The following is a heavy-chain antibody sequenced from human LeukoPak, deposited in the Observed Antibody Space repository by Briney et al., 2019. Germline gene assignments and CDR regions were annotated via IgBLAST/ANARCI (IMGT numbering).Heavy chain of an antibody. V-gene: IGHV3-7*03. CDR2: IKQDGSEK. Sequence: GGSLRLSCAASGFTFSTYWMNWVRQAPGKGLEWVANIKQDGSEKYYVDSVKSRFTISRDNAKNSLYLQMNSLGAEDTAVYYCARDRRIAYWGQGTLVTVSS. CDR3: ARDRRIAY. J-gene: IGHJ4*02. CDR1: GFTFSTYW.